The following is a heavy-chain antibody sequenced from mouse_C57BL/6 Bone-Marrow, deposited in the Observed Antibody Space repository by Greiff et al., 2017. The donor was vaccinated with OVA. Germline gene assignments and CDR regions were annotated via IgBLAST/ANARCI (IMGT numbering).Heavy chain of an antibody. V-gene: IGHV3-6*01. CDR1: GYSITSGYY. J-gene: IGHJ4*01. Sequence: EVQLQQSGPGLVKPSQSLSLTCSVTGYSITSGYYWNWIRQFPGNKLEWMGYISYDGSNNYNPSLKNRISITRDTSKNQFFLKLNSVTTEDTATYYCARGAGTGYAMDYWGQGTSVTVSS. D-gene: IGHD4-1*01. CDR3: ARGAGTGYAMDY. CDR2: ISYDGSN.